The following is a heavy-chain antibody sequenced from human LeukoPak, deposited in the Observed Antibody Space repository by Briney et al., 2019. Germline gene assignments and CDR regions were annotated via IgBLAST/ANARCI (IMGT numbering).Heavy chain of an antibody. V-gene: IGHV3-49*03. CDR2: IRSKAYGGTT. D-gene: IGHD5-12*01. J-gene: IGHJ4*02. CDR3: TRERTVDIVASYDY. Sequence: GGSLRLSCTASGFTFGDYAMSWFRQAPGKGLEWVGFIRSKAYGGTTEYAASVKGRFTISRDDSKSIAYLQMNSLKTEDTAVYYCTRERTVDIVASYDYWGQGTLVTVSS. CDR1: GFTFGDYA.